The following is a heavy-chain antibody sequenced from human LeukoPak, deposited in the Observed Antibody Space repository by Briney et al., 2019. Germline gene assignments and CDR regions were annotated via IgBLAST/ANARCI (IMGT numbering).Heavy chain of an antibody. J-gene: IGHJ5*02. D-gene: IGHD5-12*01. CDR3: ARSLDIDDQLDP. CDR1: GFTVSSYS. V-gene: IGHV3-48*04. Sequence: GGSLRLSCAASGFTVSSYSMNWVRQAPGKGLEWVSYISSSSTIYYADSVKGRFTISRDNAKNSLYLQMNSLRAEDTAVYYCARSLDIDDQLDPWGQGTLVAVSS. CDR2: ISSSSTI.